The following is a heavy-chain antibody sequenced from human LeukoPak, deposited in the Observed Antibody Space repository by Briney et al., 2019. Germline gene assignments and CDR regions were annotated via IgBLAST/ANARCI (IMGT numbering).Heavy chain of an antibody. Sequence: ASVKVSCKASGYTFTSYDINWVRQATGQGLEWMGWMNPNNGNTNYAQKLQGRVTMTTDTSTSTAYMELRSLRSDDTAVYYCARVYNWFDPWGQGTLVTVSS. J-gene: IGHJ5*02. CDR2: MNPNNGNT. CDR1: GYTFTSYD. CDR3: ARVYNWFDP. V-gene: IGHV1-18*01.